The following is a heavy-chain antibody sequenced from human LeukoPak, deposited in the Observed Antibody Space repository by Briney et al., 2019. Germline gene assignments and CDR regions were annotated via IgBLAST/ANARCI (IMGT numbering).Heavy chain of an antibody. CDR3: ARAEDQGRYFDWLPGFDP. Sequence: SVKVSCKASGGTFSSYAISWVRQAPGQGLEWMGGLIPIFGTANYAQQFQGRVTITADESTNTAYMELNRLRSDDTATYYCARAEDQGRYFDWLPGFDPWGQGTLVTVSS. CDR1: GGTFSSYA. J-gene: IGHJ5*02. V-gene: IGHV1-69*13. D-gene: IGHD3-9*01. CDR2: LIPIFGTA.